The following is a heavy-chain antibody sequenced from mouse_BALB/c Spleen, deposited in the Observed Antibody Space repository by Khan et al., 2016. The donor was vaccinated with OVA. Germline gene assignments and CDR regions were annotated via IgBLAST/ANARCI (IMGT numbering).Heavy chain of an antibody. CDR2: INSTGGTS. J-gene: IGHJ1*01. D-gene: IGHD2-14*01. Sequence: EVELVESGGGLVQPGGSLTLSCAASGFTFSGSGMSWVRQTPDKRLELVATINSTGGTSYYPDSVKGRFTISRDNAKQPLHLQMSSLKYEDTAMYYCTRIFYRYDDGCWFFDVWGAGTTVTVSS. CDR1: GFTFSGSG. CDR3: TRIFYRYDDGCWFFDV. V-gene: IGHV5-6-3*01.